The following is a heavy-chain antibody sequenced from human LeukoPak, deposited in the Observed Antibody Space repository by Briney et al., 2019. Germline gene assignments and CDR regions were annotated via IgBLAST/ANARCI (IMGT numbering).Heavy chain of an antibody. CDR3: ARHIRFGELFPDY. CDR2: ISSSSTI. D-gene: IGHD3-10*01. V-gene: IGHV3-48*01. CDR1: GFTFSSYS. Sequence: GGSLRLSCAASGFTFSSYSMNWVRQAPGKGLEWVSYISSSSTIYYADSVKGRFTISRDNAKNSLYLQMNSLRAEDTAVYYCARHIRFGELFPDYWGQGTLVTVSS. J-gene: IGHJ4*02.